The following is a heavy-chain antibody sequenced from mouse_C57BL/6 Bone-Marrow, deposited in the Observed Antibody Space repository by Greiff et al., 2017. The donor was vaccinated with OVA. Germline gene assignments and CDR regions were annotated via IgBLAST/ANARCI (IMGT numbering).Heavy chain of an antibody. CDR3: ARRTYGSSYDAMDY. D-gene: IGHD1-1*01. CDR2: ISYSGST. CDR1: GYSITSGYD. V-gene: IGHV3-1*01. J-gene: IGHJ4*01. Sequence: EVKLQESGPGMVKPSQSLSLTCTVTGYSITSGYDWHWIRHFPGNKLEWMGYISYSGSTNYNPSLKSRISITHDTSKNHFILKLNSVTTEDTATYYCARRTYGSSYDAMDYWGQGTSVTVSS.